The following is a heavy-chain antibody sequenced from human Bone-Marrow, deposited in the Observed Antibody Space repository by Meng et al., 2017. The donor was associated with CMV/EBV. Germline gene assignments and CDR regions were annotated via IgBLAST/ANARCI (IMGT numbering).Heavy chain of an antibody. Sequence: ASVQVSCTASGYTFTDYDIIWVRQAPGRGLEWMGWMNPNTGKAGDAEKLQGRVTMTRSTSISTAYMELSSLTSEDTAVYYSARWVVPTATGIYYFAYWGQGTLVTVSS. CDR1: GYTFTDYD. CDR2: MNPNTGKA. V-gene: IGHV1-8*01. D-gene: IGHD2-2*01. J-gene: IGHJ4*02. CDR3: ARWVVPTATGIYYFAY.